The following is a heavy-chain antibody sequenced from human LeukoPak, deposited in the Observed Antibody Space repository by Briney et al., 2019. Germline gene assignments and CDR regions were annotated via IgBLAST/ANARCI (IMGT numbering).Heavy chain of an antibody. V-gene: IGHV4-34*01. CDR3: ARGFGLNYYDSSGYYSMDY. CDR2: INHSGST. CDR1: GGSFSGYY. Sequence: SETLSLTCAVYGGSFSGYYWSWIRQPPGKGLEWIGEINHSGSTNYNPSLKSRVTISVDTSKNQFSLKQSSVTAADTAVYYCARGFGLNYYDSSGYYSMDYWGQGTLVTVSS. D-gene: IGHD3-22*01. J-gene: IGHJ4*02.